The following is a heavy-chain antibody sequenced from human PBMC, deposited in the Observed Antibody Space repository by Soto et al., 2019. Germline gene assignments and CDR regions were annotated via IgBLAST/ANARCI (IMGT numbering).Heavy chain of an antibody. Sequence: SETLSLTCTVSGVSISNSSYYWGWIRRPPGKGLEWIGTIYYSGITYYNPSLKSRVTISVGTSKNQFSLKLSSVTAADTAVYYCARHGSNWGQGTLVTVSS. CDR1: GVSISNSSYY. CDR2: IYYSGIT. J-gene: IGHJ4*02. V-gene: IGHV4-39*01. CDR3: ARHGSN.